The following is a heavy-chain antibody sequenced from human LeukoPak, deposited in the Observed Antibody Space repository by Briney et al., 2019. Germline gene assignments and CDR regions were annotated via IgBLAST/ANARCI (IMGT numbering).Heavy chain of an antibody. D-gene: IGHD3-3*01. CDR1: GGSISNYF. Sequence: ASETLSLTCTVSGGSISNYFWSWIRQPPGKGLEWIGYNSYSGSTNYNPSLKSRVTISMGTSKNQFSLRLNSVTAADTAVYYCASTIFGVAYFDYWGQGALVTVSS. CDR3: ASTIFGVAYFDY. J-gene: IGHJ4*02. V-gene: IGHV4-59*01. CDR2: NSYSGST.